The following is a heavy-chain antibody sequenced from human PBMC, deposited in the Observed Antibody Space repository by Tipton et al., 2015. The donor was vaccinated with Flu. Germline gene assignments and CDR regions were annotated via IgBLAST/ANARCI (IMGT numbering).Heavy chain of an antibody. J-gene: IGHJ4*02. CDR1: GFTVSSNY. V-gene: IGHV3-53*01. CDR2: IYSGGST. CDR3: ARGRGYCVTTTCLLAFDF. D-gene: IGHD2-2*01. Sequence: QLVQSGGGLIQRGGSLRLSCVVSGFTVSSNYMTWVRQAPGKGLEWVAVIYSGGSTNYADSVKGQFSISRDNSKNTLYLQMNSLRAEDTAVYYCARGRGYCVTTTCLLAFDFWGQGTLVTVSS.